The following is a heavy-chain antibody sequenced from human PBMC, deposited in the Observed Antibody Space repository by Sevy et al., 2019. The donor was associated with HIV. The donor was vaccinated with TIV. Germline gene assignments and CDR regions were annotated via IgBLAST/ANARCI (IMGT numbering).Heavy chain of an antibody. V-gene: IGHV4-39*01. D-gene: IGHD3-16*02. CDR3: ARHEAMITFGGVIVIFYFDY. CDR1: GGSISSSSYY. CDR2: IYYSGST. J-gene: IGHJ4*02. Sequence: SETLSLTCTVSGGSISSSSYYWGWIRQPPGKGLEWIGSIYYSGSTYYNPSLKSRVTISVDTFKNQFSLKLSSVTAADTAVYYCARHEAMITFGGVIVIFYFDYWGQGTLVTVSS.